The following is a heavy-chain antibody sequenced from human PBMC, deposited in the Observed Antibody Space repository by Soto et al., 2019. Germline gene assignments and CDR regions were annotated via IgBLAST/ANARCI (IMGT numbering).Heavy chain of an antibody. CDR1: GFTFSDYY. V-gene: IGHV3-11*01. D-gene: IGHD2-15*01. CDR2: ISSSGSTI. J-gene: IGHJ1*01. Sequence: PGGSLRLSCAASGFTFSDYYMSWIRQAPGKGLEWVSYISSSGSTIYYADSVKGRFTISRDNAKNSLYLQMNSLRAEDTAVYYCARVARTPRGVVAANPDFQHWGQGTLVTVSS. CDR3: ARVARTPRGVVAANPDFQH.